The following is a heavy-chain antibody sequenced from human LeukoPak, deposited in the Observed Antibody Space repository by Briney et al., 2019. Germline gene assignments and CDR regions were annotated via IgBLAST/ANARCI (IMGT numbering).Heavy chain of an antibody. CDR3: ARTEYYYDSSGYGGH. D-gene: IGHD3-22*01. J-gene: IGHJ4*02. CDR2: IIPILGIA. V-gene: IGHV1-69*04. CDR1: GGTFSSYA. Sequence: SVKVSCKASGGTFSSYAISWVRQAPGQGLEWMGRIIPILGIANYAQKFQGRVTITADKSTSTAYMELSSLRSEDTAVYYCARTEYYYDSSGYGGHWGQGTLVTVSS.